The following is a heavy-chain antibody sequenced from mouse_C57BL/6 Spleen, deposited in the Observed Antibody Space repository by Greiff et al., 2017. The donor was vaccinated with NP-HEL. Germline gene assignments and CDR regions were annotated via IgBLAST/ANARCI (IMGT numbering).Heavy chain of an antibody. J-gene: IGHJ4*01. CDR2: FDPETGGT. D-gene: IGHD3-2*02. CDR3: TRGAQAPMDY. Sequence: QVQLQQSGAELVRPGASVTLSCKASGYTFTDYEMHWVKQTPVHGLEWIGAFDPETGGTAYNQKFKGKAILTADKSSSTAYMELRSLTSEDSAVYYCTRGAQAPMDYWGQGTSVTVSS. CDR1: GYTFTDYE. V-gene: IGHV1-15*01.